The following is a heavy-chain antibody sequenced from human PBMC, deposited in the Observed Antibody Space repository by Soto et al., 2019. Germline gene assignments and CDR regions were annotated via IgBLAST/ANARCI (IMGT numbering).Heavy chain of an antibody. J-gene: IGHJ6*02. CDR3: ARDACCGTSCQTQESYCAMDF. V-gene: IGHV1-3*01. Sequence: ASEEASCKASGYTVTNSAMHWVRQAPGQRLKWMGWINAGNGNTKYSQKFQGRDTITRDTSASTAYMELSSLRSEDTAVYYRARDACCGTSCQTQESYCAMDFWDQGTMVAFS. CDR2: INAGNGNT. CDR1: GYTVTNSA. D-gene: IGHD2-2*01.